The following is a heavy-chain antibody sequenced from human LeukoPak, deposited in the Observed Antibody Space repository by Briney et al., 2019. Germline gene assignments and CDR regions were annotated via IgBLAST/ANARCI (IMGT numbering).Heavy chain of an antibody. CDR2: MNPNSGNT. Sequence: ASVKVSCKASGYTFTSYDINWVRQATGQGLEWMRWMNPNSGNTGYAQKFQGRIIMTSDTSISTAYLELSSLRSENTAVYYCASELRWQPHWGQGTLVTVSS. D-gene: IGHD4-23*01. V-gene: IGHV1-8*01. J-gene: IGHJ4*02. CDR1: GYTFTSYD. CDR3: ASELRWQPH.